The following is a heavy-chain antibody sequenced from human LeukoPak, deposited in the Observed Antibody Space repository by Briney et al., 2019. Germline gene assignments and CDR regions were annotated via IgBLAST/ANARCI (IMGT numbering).Heavy chain of an antibody. CDR1: GFTFSNAW. V-gene: IGHV3-15*01. CDR2: IKSKTDGGTT. J-gene: IGHJ3*02. CDR3: TTGYYYDSSGYSDAFDI. D-gene: IGHD3-22*01. Sequence: PGGSLRLSCAASGFTFSNAWMSWVRQAPGKGLEWVGRIKSKTDGGTTDYAAPVKGRFTISRDDSKNTLYLQMNSLKTEDTAVYYCTTGYYYDSSGYSDAFDIWGQGTMVTVSS.